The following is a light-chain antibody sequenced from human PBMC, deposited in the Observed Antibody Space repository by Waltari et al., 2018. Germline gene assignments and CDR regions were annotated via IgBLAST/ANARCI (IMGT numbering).Light chain of an antibody. Sequence: QSVLPKPPPGSGTPGQGVTIPCSGSSSTMGDTYVYWYHNLPGTAPKLLIFGNTQRPSWVRDRFSGSKSGTSASLAISGLRSEDEGDYYCAAWDDTLSHWVFGGGTKLTVL. CDR1: SSTMGDTY. CDR2: GNT. V-gene: IGLV1-47*01. CDR3: AAWDDTLSHWV. J-gene: IGLJ3*02.